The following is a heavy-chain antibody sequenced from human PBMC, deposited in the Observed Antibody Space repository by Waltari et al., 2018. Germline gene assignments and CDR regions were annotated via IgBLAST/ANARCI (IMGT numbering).Heavy chain of an antibody. CDR1: GDSMNYW. V-gene: IGHV4-4*02. D-gene: IGHD2-15*01. Sequence: QLQLQESGPGLVKPSGTLSLICAVSGDSMNYWWSWVRQPPGKGLEWIGQVLGSGRTNYNPSFASRATISLDTSTHQFALKMTSATAADTALYYCARDRGRGLYLDTWGQGILVTVSP. CDR3: ARDRGRGLYLDT. J-gene: IGHJ4*02. CDR2: VLGSGRT.